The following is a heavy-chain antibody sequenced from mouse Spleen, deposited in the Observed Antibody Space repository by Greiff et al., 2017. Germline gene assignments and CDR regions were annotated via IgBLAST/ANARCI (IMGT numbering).Heavy chain of an antibody. V-gene: IGHV14-1*02. CDR1: GFNIKDYY. Sequence: DVKLQESGAELVRPGALVKLSCKASGFNIKDYYMHWVKQRPEQGLEWIGWIDPENGNTIYDPKFQGKASITADTSSNTAYLQLSSLTSEDTAVYYCARTHWYFDVWGAGTTVTVSS. CDR3: ARTHWYFDV. J-gene: IGHJ1*01. CDR2: IDPENGNT.